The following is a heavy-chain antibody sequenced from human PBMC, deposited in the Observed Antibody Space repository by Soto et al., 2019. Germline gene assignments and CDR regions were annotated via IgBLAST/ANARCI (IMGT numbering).Heavy chain of an antibody. V-gene: IGHV1-69*13. CDR2: IIPIFGTA. Sequence: GASVKVSCKASGGTFSSYAISWVRQAPGQGLEWMGGIIPIFGTANYAQKFQGRVTITADESTSTAYMELSSLRSEDTAAYYCASRYQLLLEGLRYWGQGTLVTVSS. D-gene: IGHD2-2*01. J-gene: IGHJ4*02. CDR3: ASRYQLLLEGLRY. CDR1: GGTFSSYA.